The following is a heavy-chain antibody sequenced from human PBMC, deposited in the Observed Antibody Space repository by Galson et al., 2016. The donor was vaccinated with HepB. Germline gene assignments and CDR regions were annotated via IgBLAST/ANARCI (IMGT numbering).Heavy chain of an antibody. J-gene: IGHJ4*02. CDR1: GFSLSTSGVG. V-gene: IGHV2-5*02. CDR3: AHRGFQGIA. D-gene: IGHD2-21*01. Sequence: PALVKPTQTLTLTCTFSGFSLSTSGVGVGWIRQPPGKALEWLALIYWDDDKPYSPSLESRLSITKDTSKNQVILTMTNMGPVDTATYYCAHRGFQGIAWGQGTLVTVSS. CDR2: IYWDDDK.